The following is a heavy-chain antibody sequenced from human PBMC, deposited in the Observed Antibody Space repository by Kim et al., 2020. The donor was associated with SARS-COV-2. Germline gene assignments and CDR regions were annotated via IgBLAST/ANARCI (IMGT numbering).Heavy chain of an antibody. V-gene: IGHV4-59*08. CDR2: T. D-gene: IGHD1-26*01. Sequence: TTHTPSLKGRVTISVDTSKNQFSLKLSSVTAADTAVYYCASQYSGSFFDYWGQGTLVTVSS. CDR3: ASQYSGSFFDY. J-gene: IGHJ4*02.